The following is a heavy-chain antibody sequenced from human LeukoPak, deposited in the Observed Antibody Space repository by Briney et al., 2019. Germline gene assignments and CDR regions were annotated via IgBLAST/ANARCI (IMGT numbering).Heavy chain of an antibody. J-gene: IGHJ4*02. V-gene: IGHV1-2*02. CDR1: GYTFTGYY. D-gene: IGHD3-22*01. CDR3: AKGAHYHDSSEGFDY. CDR2: INPNSGGT. Sequence: ASVKVSCKASGYTFTGYYMHWVRQAPGQGLEWMGWINPNSGGTNYAQKFQGRVTMARDTSISTAYMELSRLRSDDTAVYYCAKGAHYHDSSEGFDYWGQGTLVSVSS.